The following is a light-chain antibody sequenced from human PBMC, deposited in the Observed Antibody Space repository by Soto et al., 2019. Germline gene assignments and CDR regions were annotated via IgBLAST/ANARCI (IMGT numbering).Light chain of an antibody. CDR1: QTISNW. CDR2: DVS. V-gene: IGKV1-5*01. CDR3: QQYSTFWT. Sequence: DIQMTQSPSTLSASVGDRVTITCRASQTISNWLAWYQQKPGKAPKLLIYDVSSLQSGVPSRFSGSGSGTAFTLTISSLQPDDSATYYCQQYSTFWTFGQGTKVEIK. J-gene: IGKJ1*01.